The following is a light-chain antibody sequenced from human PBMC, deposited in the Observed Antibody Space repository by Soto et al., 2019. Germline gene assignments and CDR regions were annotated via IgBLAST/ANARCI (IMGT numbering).Light chain of an antibody. CDR3: LQYHYWWT. CDR2: GAS. CDR1: QSISTN. V-gene: IGKV3-15*01. J-gene: IGKJ1*01. Sequence: EIVMTQSPATLSVSPGEKSTLSCRASQSISTNFAWFQQKPGQVPRLLIYGASNRATGVSARFSGSGSGTEFTLTISSLQSEDFAVYYCLQYHYWWTFGQGTKVDIK.